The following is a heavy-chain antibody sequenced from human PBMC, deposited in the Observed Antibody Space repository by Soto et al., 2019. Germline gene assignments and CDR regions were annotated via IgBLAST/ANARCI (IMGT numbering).Heavy chain of an antibody. CDR1: GGTFNSHS. V-gene: IGHV1-69*02. CDR2: IIPTLAIA. J-gene: IGHJ1*01. D-gene: IGHD6-13*01. Sequence: QVQLVQAGAEVKKPGSSVKVSCKASGGTFNSHSISWVRQAPGQGLEWMGRIIPTLAIANYAQKFQGRVTISAEESTSTAYMELSSLRSEDTAVYVCARGLQENIAAAGYAEHFHQWGQGTLVTVSS. CDR3: ARGLQENIAAAGYAEHFHQ.